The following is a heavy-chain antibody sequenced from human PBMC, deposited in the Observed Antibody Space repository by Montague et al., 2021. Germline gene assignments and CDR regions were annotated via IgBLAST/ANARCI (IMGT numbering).Heavy chain of an antibody. CDR2: IYWDNEK. V-gene: IGHV2-5*02. CDR1: GFSISTSRVG. CDR3: AHRVLWAACQNWFDA. D-gene: IGHD2-21*01. Sequence: PALVKPTQTLTLTCTFSGFSISTSRVGVGWIRQPPGKALEWLARIYWDNEKRYSTSLKRRLTITKDTSKNQVVLTMTNIDPVDTGTYYCAHRVLWAACQNWFDAWGQGTPVTVSS. J-gene: IGHJ5*02.